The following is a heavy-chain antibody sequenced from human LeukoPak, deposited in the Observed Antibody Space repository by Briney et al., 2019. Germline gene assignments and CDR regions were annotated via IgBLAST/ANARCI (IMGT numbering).Heavy chain of an antibody. CDR2: INPNSGGT. D-gene: IGHD1-26*01. CDR3: ARGTVGATKWEATVPHDY. Sequence: ASVKVSCKASGYTFTGYYMHWVRQAPGQGLEWIGWINPNSGGTNYAQKFQGRVTVTRDTSISTAYMELSRLRSDDTAVYYCARGTVGATKWEATVPHDYWGQGTLVTVSS. J-gene: IGHJ4*02. V-gene: IGHV1-2*02. CDR1: GYTFTGYY.